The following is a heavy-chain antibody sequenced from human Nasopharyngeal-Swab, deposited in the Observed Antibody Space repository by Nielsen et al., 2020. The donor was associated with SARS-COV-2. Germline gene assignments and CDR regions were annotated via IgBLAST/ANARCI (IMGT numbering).Heavy chain of an antibody. D-gene: IGHD6-19*01. Sequence: ASVKASCKASGYTFTGYYMHWVRQAPRQGLEWMGWINPNSGGTNYAQKFQGWVTMTRDTSISTAYMELSRLRSDDTAVYYSARDRRDSSGTHNWFDPWGQGTLVTVSS. CDR1: GYTFTGYY. CDR2: INPNSGGT. V-gene: IGHV1-2*04. CDR3: ARDRRDSSGTHNWFDP. J-gene: IGHJ5*02.